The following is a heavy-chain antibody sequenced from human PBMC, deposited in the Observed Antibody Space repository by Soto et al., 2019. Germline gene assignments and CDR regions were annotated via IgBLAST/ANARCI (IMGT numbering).Heavy chain of an antibody. CDR3: ARVTFFVVVIVNDDY. Sequence: QVQLVQSGAEVKKPGASVKVSCKASGYTFTSYGISWVRQAPGQGLEWMGWISDYNGNTNYAQKLQGRVTMTTDTSTITAYMELMTLRSDDTAVYYCARVTFFVVVIVNDDYWGQETLVTVSS. CDR2: ISDYNGNT. V-gene: IGHV1-18*01. D-gene: IGHD3-3*01. J-gene: IGHJ4*02. CDR1: GYTFTSYG.